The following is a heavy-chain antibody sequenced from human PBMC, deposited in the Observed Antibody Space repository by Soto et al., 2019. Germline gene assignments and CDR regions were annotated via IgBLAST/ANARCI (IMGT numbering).Heavy chain of an antibody. CDR3: AKVPRDCSGGTCYSTSGFDP. CDR2: ISGSGGNT. J-gene: IGHJ5*02. D-gene: IGHD2-15*01. V-gene: IGHV3-23*01. CDR1: GFTFSNYA. Sequence: GGSLRLSCAASGFTFSNYAMTWVRQAPGKGLEWVSAISGSGGNTYYAGSGKGRFPISRDNSRNTIYLQMNTLRAEDTAVYFCAKVPRDCSGGTCYSTSGFDPWGQGTLVTVSS.